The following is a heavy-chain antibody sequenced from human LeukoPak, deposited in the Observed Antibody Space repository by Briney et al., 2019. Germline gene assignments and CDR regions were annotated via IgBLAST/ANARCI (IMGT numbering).Heavy chain of an antibody. D-gene: IGHD1-20*01. Sequence: SVKVSCEASGGTFSSYSISWVRQAPLQGLEWMGRIIPIFGTANYAKKFQGRVTITTDESTSTAYMELRSMTSEDTAVYYCARVKRTYNWNDVWWFDPWGQGTLVTVSS. CDR3: ARVKRTYNWNDVWWFDP. CDR2: IIPIFGTA. CDR1: GGTFSSYS. V-gene: IGHV1-69*05. J-gene: IGHJ5*02.